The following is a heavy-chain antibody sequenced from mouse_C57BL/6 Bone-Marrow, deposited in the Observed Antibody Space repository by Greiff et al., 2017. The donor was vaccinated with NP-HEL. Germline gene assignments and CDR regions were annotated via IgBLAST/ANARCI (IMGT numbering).Heavy chain of an antibody. Sequence: EVQRVESGPGLVKPSQSLSLTCSVTGYSITSGYYWNWIRQFPGNKLEWMGYISYDGSNNYNPSLKNRISITRDTSKNQFFLKLNSVTTEDTATYYCALYYYGSSPWFAYWGQGTLVTVSA. D-gene: IGHD1-1*01. V-gene: IGHV3-6*01. CDR3: ALYYYGSSPWFAY. CDR2: ISYDGSN. J-gene: IGHJ3*01. CDR1: GYSITSGYY.